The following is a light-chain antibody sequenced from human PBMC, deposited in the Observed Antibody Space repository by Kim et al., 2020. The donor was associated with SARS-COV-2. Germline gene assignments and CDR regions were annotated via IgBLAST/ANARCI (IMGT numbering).Light chain of an antibody. V-gene: IGKV1D-16*01. CDR1: QGINSW. Sequence: AAVGDRVTSTCRASQGINSWLAWYQQKPEKAPKSLIYDASSLQSGVPSRFSASGSGTDFTLTISSLQPEDFATYYCQQYDTLPLTFGGGTKVDIK. CDR3: QQYDTLPLT. CDR2: DAS. J-gene: IGKJ4*01.